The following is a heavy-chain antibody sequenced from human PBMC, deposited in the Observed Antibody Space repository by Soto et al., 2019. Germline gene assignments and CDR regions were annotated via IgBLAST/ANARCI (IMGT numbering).Heavy chain of an antibody. V-gene: IGHV2-5*02. Sequence: QITLKESGPTLVKRTQTLTLTCTFSGFSLSDNGVGVGWIRQPPGKALEWLALIYWDDEKIYSPSLKTRLTITKDTSKNQVLLTMTNMGPVDTATYYCAHRLTWDAFDIWGQGTMVTVSS. J-gene: IGHJ3*02. CDR1: GFSLSDNGVG. CDR2: IYWDDEK. D-gene: IGHD1-26*01. CDR3: AHRLTWDAFDI.